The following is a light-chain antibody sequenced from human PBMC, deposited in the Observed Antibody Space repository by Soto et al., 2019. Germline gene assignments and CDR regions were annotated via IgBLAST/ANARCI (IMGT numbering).Light chain of an antibody. V-gene: IGLV2-23*03. Sequence: QSALTQPASVSGSPGQSITISCTGNSSDVGSYNLVSWYQQHPGKAPKLMIYEGSKRPSGVSNRFSGSKSGNTASLTISGLQAEDEADYYCCSYAGSSTVSVVFGGGTKLTVL. CDR1: SSDVGSYNL. J-gene: IGLJ2*01. CDR3: CSYAGSSTVSVV. CDR2: EGS.